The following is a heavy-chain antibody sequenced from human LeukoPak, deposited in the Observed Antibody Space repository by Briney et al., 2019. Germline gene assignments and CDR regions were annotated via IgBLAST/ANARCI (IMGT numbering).Heavy chain of an antibody. J-gene: IGHJ5*02. CDR2: IIPILGTA. V-gene: IGHV1-69*06. CDR1: GGTFSSYA. Sequence: SVKVSCKASGGTFSSYAISWVRQAPGQGLEWMGGIIPILGTAYYAQKFQGRVTITADKSTSTAYMELSSLRSEDTAVYYCARRTMVRGVRNWFDPWGQGTLVTVSS. CDR3: ARRTMVRGVRNWFDP. D-gene: IGHD3-10*01.